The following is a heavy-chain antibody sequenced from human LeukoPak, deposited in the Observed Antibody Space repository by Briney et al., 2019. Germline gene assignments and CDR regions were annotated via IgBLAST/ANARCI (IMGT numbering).Heavy chain of an antibody. V-gene: IGHV3-7*01. CDR1: GFTFSSYW. Sequence: GGSLRLSCAASGFTFSSYWMSWVRQAPGKGLEWVANIKQDGSEKYYVDSVKGRFTISRDNAKNSLYQQMNSLRAEDTAVYYCARYYGDYALYYYYYMDVWGKGTTVTVSS. CDR2: IKQDGSEK. J-gene: IGHJ6*03. CDR3: ARYYGDYALYYYYYMDV. D-gene: IGHD4-17*01.